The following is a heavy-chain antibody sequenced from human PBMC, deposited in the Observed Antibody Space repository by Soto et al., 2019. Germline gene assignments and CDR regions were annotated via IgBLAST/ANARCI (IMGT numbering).Heavy chain of an antibody. CDR1: GGSISSSSYY. CDR3: ARHGYSYGLAY. D-gene: IGHD5-18*01. V-gene: IGHV4-39*01. Sequence: SETLSLTCTVSGGSISSSSYYSGWIRQPPGKGLEWIGSIYYSGSTYYNPSLKSRVTISVDTSKNQFSLKLSSVTAADTAVYYCARHGYSYGLAYWGQGSLVTVSS. J-gene: IGHJ4*02. CDR2: IYYSGST.